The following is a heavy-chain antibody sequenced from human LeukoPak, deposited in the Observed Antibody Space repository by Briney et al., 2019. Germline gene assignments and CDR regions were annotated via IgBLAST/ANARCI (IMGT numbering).Heavy chain of an antibody. CDR1: GFTFSNAW. V-gene: IGHV3-15*01. CDR3: TTNPRASCCLFDS. J-gene: IGHJ4*02. D-gene: IGHD2-2*01. CDR2: INSETDCWTT. Sequence: VRSLRLSCAPSGFTFSNAWMSCVRQSPGTGRGWVSRINSETDCWTTSYAAPVKGSITISRDHSNNTLYLQMTSLTAEDTGVYHCTTNPRASCCLFDSWGQGTLVTVSS.